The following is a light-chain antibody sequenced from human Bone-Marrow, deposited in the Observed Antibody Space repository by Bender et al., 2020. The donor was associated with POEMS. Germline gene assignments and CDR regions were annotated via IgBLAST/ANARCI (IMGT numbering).Light chain of an antibody. CDR2: NNS. J-gene: IGLJ3*02. CDR3: ATWDDSLDGWG. Sequence: QSVLTQPPSASGTPGQRVTISCSGSSSKFGSYPVNWYQQLPGAAPKLVIFNNSQRPSGVPDRFSGSNSGTSASLAISGLLSDDEAEFYCATWDDSLDGWGFGGGTKLTVL. V-gene: IGLV1-44*01. CDR1: SSKFGSYP.